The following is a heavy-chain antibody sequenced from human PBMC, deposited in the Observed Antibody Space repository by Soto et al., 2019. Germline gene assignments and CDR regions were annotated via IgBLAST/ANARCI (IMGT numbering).Heavy chain of an antibody. CDR2: IKSKTDGGTT. J-gene: IGHJ4*02. Sequence: GGSLRLSCAASGFTFSNAWMSWVRQAPGKGLEWVGRIKSKTDGGTTDYAAPVKGRFTISRDDSKNTLYLQMNSLKTEDTAVYYCTTDQVDLLLWFGEYYFDYWGQGTLVTVSS. V-gene: IGHV3-15*01. CDR3: TTDQVDLLLWFGEYYFDY. CDR1: GFTFSNAW. D-gene: IGHD3-10*01.